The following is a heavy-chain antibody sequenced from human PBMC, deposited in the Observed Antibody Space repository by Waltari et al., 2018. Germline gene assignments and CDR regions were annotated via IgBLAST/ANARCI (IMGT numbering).Heavy chain of an antibody. CDR2: IKQDGSET. CDR3: ATSYHL. V-gene: IGHV3-7*01. CDR1: GFTLSNYW. Sequence: EMQLVESGGGLVQPGGSLRLSCAASGFTLSNYWMNWVRQAPGKGLEWVANIKQDGSETNYVDSVKGRFTISRDNAKNSLFLQMNSLSAGDTAVYFCATSYHLWGQGTLVTVSS. J-gene: IGHJ4*02. D-gene: IGHD3-3*02.